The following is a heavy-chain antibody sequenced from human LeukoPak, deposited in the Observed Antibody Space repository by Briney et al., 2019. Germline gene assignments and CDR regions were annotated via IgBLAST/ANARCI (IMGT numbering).Heavy chain of an antibody. D-gene: IGHD6-19*01. CDR1: GFTFSSYG. Sequence: GGSLRLSCAASGFTFSSYGMHWVRQAPGKGLEWVAFIRYDGSNKYYADSVKGRFTISRDNSKNTLYLQMNSLRAEDTAVYYGAKDTNSSGWYFLDYWDQGTLVTVSS. V-gene: IGHV3-30*02. CDR2: IRYDGSNK. CDR3: AKDTNSSGWYFLDY. J-gene: IGHJ4*02.